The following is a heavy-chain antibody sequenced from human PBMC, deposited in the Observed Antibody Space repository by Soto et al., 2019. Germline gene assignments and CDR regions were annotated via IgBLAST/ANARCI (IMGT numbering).Heavy chain of an antibody. CDR2: IDPSDSYT. Sequence: RGESLKISCNGSGYSFTNYWISWVRQMPGKGLEWMGRIDPSDSYTNYSPSFQGHVTISADKSISTAYLQWNSLKASDTAMYYCARHFCSGGACYSGADFDYWGQGTLVTVSS. CDR3: ARHFCSGGACYSGADFDY. CDR1: GYSFTNYW. J-gene: IGHJ4*02. D-gene: IGHD2-15*01. V-gene: IGHV5-10-1*01.